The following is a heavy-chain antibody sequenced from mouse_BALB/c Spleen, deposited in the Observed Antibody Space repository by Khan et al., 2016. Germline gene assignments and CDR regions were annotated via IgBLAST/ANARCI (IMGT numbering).Heavy chain of an antibody. CDR3: ASFYGNYSGYFDF. V-gene: IGHV3-8*02. CDR1: GDSITSGY. CDR2: ISHSTST. Sequence: EVELVESGPSLVKPSQTLSLTCSVTGDSITSGYWNWIRKFPGNKLEYMGYISHSTSTYYNTSLKSRVSITRDKSKNQYYLQLNSLTTDDTATYYCASFYGNYSGYFDFWVAGTTVTVSS. D-gene: IGHD2-1*01. J-gene: IGHJ1*01.